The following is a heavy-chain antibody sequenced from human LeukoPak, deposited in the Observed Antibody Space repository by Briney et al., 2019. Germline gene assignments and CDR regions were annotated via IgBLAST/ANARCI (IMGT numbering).Heavy chain of an antibody. D-gene: IGHD2-2*03. CDR3: ARDHWMHFDL. J-gene: IGHJ2*01. Sequence: SQTLSLTCAISGDRVSSNSAAWTWIRQSPSRGLEWLGRTYYRSKWYNDYAESVKSRITINPDTSKNQFSLQLNSVTPEDTAVYYCARDHWMHFDLWGRGTLVTVSS. CDR1: GDRVSSNSAA. V-gene: IGHV6-1*01. CDR2: TYYRSKWYN.